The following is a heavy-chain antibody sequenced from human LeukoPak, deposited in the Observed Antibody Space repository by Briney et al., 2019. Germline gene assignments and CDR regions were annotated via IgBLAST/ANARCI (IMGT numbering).Heavy chain of an antibody. D-gene: IGHD4-17*01. Sequence: GGSLRLSCAASGFTFSRMSWVRQAPGKGLDWVSVIYSGGSTYYADSVKGRFTISRDNSKNTLYLQMNSLRAEDTAVYYCARARPDYANDYWGQGTLVTVSS. CDR3: ARARPDYANDY. V-gene: IGHV3-66*01. J-gene: IGHJ4*02. CDR1: GFTFSR. CDR2: IYSGGST.